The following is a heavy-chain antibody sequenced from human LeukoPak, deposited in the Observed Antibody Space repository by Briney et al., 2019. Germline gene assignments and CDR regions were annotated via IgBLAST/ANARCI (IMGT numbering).Heavy chain of an antibody. J-gene: IGHJ4*02. Sequence: GGFLRLSCAASGFTFSTYWMSWVRQAPGKGLEWVANIQQDGSEKYYVASVKGRFTIPRDNARNSLYLQMNSLRVEDTAVYYCARRWVSGSNFDSWGQGTLVTVSS. CDR2: IQQDGSEK. CDR3: ARRWVSGSNFDS. CDR1: GFTFSTYW. V-gene: IGHV3-7*01. D-gene: IGHD1-14*01.